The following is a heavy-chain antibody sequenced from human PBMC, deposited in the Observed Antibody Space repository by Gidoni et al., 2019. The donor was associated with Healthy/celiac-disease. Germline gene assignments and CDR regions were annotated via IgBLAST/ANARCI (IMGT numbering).Heavy chain of an antibody. CDR3: AKVFPMIVVVIYYFDY. J-gene: IGHJ4*02. Sequence: EVQLVESGGGLVQPGGSLRLSCAASGFTFSSYAMSWVRQAPGKGLEWVSAISGSGGSTYYADSVKGRFTISRDNSKNTLYLQMNSLRAEDTAVYYCAKVFPMIVVVIYYFDYWGQGTLVTVSS. CDR1: GFTFSSYA. D-gene: IGHD3-22*01. CDR2: ISGSGGST. V-gene: IGHV3-23*04.